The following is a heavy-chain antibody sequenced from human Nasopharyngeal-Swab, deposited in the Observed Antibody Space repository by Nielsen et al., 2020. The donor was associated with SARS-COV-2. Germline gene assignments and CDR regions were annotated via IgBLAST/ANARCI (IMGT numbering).Heavy chain of an antibody. CDR2: ITPFNGNA. D-gene: IGHD2-8*01. J-gene: IGHJ6*02. CDR3: ASGQCINGVCNPTDGLDV. CDR1: GFSITYRF. Sequence: SVKVSCKASGFSITYRFLHWMRQAPGQALEWMGWITPFNGNAKYAQKFQGRVSITRDASRTTASLELSSLRPDDTAMYFCASGQCINGVCNPTDGLDVWGQGTSVTVS. V-gene: IGHV1-45*02.